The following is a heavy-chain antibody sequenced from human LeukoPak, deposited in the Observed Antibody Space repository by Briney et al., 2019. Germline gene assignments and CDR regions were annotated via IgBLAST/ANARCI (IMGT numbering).Heavy chain of an antibody. D-gene: IGHD1-1*01. CDR1: GGSISSGTYY. CDR2: IYTSGST. V-gene: IGHV4-61*02. J-gene: IGHJ6*03. CDR3: ARARGSLGRGAERKLYYYYMDV. Sequence: SQTLSLTCTVSGGSISSGTYYWSWIRQPAGKGREWIGRIYTSGSTNYNPSLKSRVTISVDTSKNQFSLKLSSVTAADTAVYYCARARGSLGRGAERKLYYYYMDVWGKGTTVTVSS.